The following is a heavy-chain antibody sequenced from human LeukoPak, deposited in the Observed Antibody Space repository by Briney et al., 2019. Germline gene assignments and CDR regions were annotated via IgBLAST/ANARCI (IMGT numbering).Heavy chain of an antibody. V-gene: IGHV3-30*04. D-gene: IGHD2-15*01. CDR2: ISYDGSNK. CDR1: GYTFSSYA. Sequence: SCKASGYTFSSYAMHWVRQAPGKGLEWVAVISYDGSNKYYADSVKGRFTISRDNSKNTLYLQMNSLRAEDTAVYYCARAGRDYYGMDVWGQGTTVTVSS. CDR3: ARAGRDYYGMDV. J-gene: IGHJ6*02.